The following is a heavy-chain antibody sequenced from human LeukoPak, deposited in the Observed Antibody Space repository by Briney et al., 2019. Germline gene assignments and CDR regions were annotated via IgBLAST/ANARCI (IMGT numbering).Heavy chain of an antibody. CDR1: GYTFTSYD. CDR2: MNPNSGNT. J-gene: IGHJ4*02. CDR3: ARTTVPQGPTDY. Sequence: ASVKVSCKASGYTFTSYDINWVRQATGQGLEWMGWMNPNSGNTGYAQKFRGRVTMTRNTSISTAYMELSSLRSEDTAVYYCARTTVPQGPTDYWGQGTLVTVSS. D-gene: IGHD4-17*01. V-gene: IGHV1-8*01.